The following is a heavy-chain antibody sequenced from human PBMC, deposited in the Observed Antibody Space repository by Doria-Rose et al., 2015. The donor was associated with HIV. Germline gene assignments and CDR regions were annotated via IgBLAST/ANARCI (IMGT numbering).Heavy chain of an antibody. CDR1: GFTFSSYA. J-gene: IGHJ6*02. Sequence: VQLVESGGDLVQPGGSLRLSCAASGFTFSSYAMTWVRQAPGKGLEWVSTISSSGGSTYYADSVQGRFTISRDNFKTTLYLQMNSLGAEDTAVYYCAKDRDDSTSRSYGLDIWGQGTTVTVSS. CDR2: ISSSGGST. D-gene: IGHD2-2*01. V-gene: IGHV3-23*04. CDR3: AKDRDDSTSRSYGLDI.